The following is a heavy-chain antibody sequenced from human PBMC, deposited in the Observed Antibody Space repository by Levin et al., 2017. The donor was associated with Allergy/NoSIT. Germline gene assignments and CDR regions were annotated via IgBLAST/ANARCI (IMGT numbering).Heavy chain of an antibody. CDR2: IIPIFGTA. V-gene: IGHV1-69*13. J-gene: IGHJ6*02. Sequence: GASVKVSCKASGGTFSSYAISWVRQAPGQGLEWMGGIIPIFGTANYAQKFQGRVTITADESTSTAYMELSSLRSEDTAVYYCARGSREKRYSSSWYGGYYYYGMDGWGQGTTVTVSS. D-gene: IGHD6-13*01. CDR1: GGTFSSYA. CDR3: ARGSREKRYSSSWYGGYYYYGMDG.